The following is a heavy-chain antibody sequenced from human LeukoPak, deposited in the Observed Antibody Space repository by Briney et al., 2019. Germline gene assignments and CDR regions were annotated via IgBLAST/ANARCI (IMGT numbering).Heavy chain of an antibody. J-gene: IGHJ4*02. CDR2: IYYSGST. Sequence: SETLSLTCTVSGCSLSSYYWSWIRQPPGKGLEWIGYIYYSGSTNYYPSLKSRVTISADTSKNQFSLKLSSVTAADTAVYYCAMVSLPHTMVTYYFDYWGQGTLVTVSS. CDR1: GCSLSSYY. CDR3: AMVSLPHTMVTYYFDY. V-gene: IGHV4-59*01. D-gene: IGHD5-18*01.